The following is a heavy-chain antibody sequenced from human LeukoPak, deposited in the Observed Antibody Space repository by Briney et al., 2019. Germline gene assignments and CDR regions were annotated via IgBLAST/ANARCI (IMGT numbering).Heavy chain of an antibody. Sequence: PGGSLRLSCAASGFTFSNDWMSWVRQAPGKGLEWVASIKQDGSEKYYVDSVKGRFTISRDNAKNSLYLQINSLRAEDTAVYHCAKRTSGSSWYSSDSWGQGTLVTVSS. CDR2: IKQDGSEK. CDR1: GFTFSNDW. J-gene: IGHJ4*02. V-gene: IGHV3-7*02. CDR3: AKRTSGSSWYSSDS. D-gene: IGHD6-13*01.